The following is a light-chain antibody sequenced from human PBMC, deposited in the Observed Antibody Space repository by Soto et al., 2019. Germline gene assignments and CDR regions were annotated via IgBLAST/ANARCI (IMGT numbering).Light chain of an antibody. CDR3: QQYGSSQWT. J-gene: IGKJ1*01. CDR1: QSVSSSY. CDR2: GAS. V-gene: IGKV3-20*01. Sequence: EIVLTQSPGTLSLSPGERATLSCRASQSVSSSYLAWYQQKPGQAPRLLIYGASSRATGIPDRVSGSGSGTDFTLTISRVEPEDFAGYYCQQYGSSQWTFGQGTKVEIK.